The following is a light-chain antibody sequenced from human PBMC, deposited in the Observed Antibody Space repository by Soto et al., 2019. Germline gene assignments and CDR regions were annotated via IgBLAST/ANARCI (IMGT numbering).Light chain of an antibody. Sequence: DIQMTQSPSSLSASVGDRVTITCRASQSISIHLNWYQQKPGKAPNLLIYGASSLKSGVPARFRGSGSGTDLTLTISSLQPEDFAIYYCQQTYTTPEITFGQGTRLDIK. CDR2: GAS. CDR3: QQTYTTPEIT. CDR1: QSISIH. J-gene: IGKJ5*01. V-gene: IGKV1-39*01.